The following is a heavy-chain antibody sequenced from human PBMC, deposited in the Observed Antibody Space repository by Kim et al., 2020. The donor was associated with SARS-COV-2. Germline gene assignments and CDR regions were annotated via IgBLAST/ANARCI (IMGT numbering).Heavy chain of an antibody. Sequence: ASVKVSCKVSGYTLTELSMHWVRQAPGKGLEWMGGFDPEDGETIYAQKFQGRVTMTEDTSTDTAYMELSSLRSEDTAVYYCSTSYYYDSSGPFFHYWGQGTLVTVSS. V-gene: IGHV1-24*01. CDR2: FDPEDGET. CDR1: GYTLTELS. CDR3: STSYYYDSSGPFFHY. J-gene: IGHJ4*02. D-gene: IGHD3-22*01.